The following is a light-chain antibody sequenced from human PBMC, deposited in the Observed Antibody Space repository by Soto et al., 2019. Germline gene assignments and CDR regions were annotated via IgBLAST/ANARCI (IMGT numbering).Light chain of an antibody. Sequence: QSVLTHPPSVSGTPCHRITISWSGSSSNVGSDHVYWYQQVPGTAPRLLVYSNNQRPSGLPDRFSASKSGTSASLAISGLRSEDEAHYYCAARDDSLNRHVFGTGTKVTVL. V-gene: IGLV1-47*02. J-gene: IGLJ1*01. CDR3: AARDDSLNRHV. CDR1: SSNVGSDH. CDR2: SNN.